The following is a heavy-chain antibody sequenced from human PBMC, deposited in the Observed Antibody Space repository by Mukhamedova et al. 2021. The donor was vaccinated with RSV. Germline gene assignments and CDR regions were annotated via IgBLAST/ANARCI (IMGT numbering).Heavy chain of an antibody. V-gene: IGHV4-34*01. Sequence: DSGSTNYNPSLKSRVTISVDTSKNQFSLKLSSVTAADTAVYYCARGYDALDYWGQGTLVTVSS. CDR2: DSGST. CDR3: ARGYDALDY. J-gene: IGHJ4*02. D-gene: IGHD5-12*01.